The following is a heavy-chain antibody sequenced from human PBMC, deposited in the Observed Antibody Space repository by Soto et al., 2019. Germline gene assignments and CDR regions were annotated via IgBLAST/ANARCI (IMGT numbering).Heavy chain of an antibody. CDR1: GGSFSGYY. CDR3: ARGGYYGSGRWLWFDP. D-gene: IGHD3-10*01. Sequence: SETLSLTCAVYGGSFSGYYWSWIRQPPGKGLEWIGEINHSGSTNYNPSLKSRVTISVDTSKNQFSLKLSSVTAADTAVYYCARGGYYGSGRWLWFDPWGQGTLVTVSS. CDR2: INHSGST. J-gene: IGHJ5*02. V-gene: IGHV4-34*01.